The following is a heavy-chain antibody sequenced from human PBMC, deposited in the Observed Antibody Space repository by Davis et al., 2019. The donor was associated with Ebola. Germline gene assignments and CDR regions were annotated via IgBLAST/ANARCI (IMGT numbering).Heavy chain of an antibody. D-gene: IGHD2-2*01. Sequence: SETLSLTCTVSGDSVSSGGYYWSWIRQHPGKGLEWIGYIYYSGSTYYNPSLKSRVTISVDTLKNQFSLKLNSVTTADTAVYYCARVPRYCSSTRCYWGWFDPWGQGTLVTVSS. V-gene: IGHV4-61*08. CDR3: ARVPRYCSSTRCYWGWFDP. CDR1: GDSVSSGGYY. CDR2: IYYSGST. J-gene: IGHJ5*02.